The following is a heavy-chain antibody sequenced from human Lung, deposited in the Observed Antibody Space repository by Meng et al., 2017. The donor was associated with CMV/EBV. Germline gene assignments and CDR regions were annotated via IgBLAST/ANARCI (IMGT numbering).Heavy chain of an antibody. Sequence: GGSXRLXCAASRFTFTTYAMNWVRQAPGKGLEWVSTISHSGASTFYADSVKGRFIISRDNSNNTLHLHMNSLRADDTAVYYCAKSLTNNWYYFDCWGQGTXVTVSS. V-gene: IGHV3-23*01. D-gene: IGHD1-1*01. J-gene: IGHJ4*02. CDR2: ISHSGAST. CDR3: AKSLTNNWYYFDC. CDR1: RFTFTTYA.